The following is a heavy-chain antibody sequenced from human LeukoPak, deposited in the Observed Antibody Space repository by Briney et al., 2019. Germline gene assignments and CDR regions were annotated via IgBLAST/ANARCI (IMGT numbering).Heavy chain of an antibody. J-gene: IGHJ4*02. CDR3: AARDFWSGPASDY. CDR1: GFTFSSYG. D-gene: IGHD3-3*01. V-gene: IGHV3-30*02. CDR2: IRYDGSEK. Sequence: GGSLRLSCAASGFTFSSYGTHWVRQAPGKGLEWVAFIRYDGSEKYYADSVKGRFTISRDNSKNTLYPQMNSLRVEGTAVYYCAARDFWSGPASDYWGQGTLVTVSS.